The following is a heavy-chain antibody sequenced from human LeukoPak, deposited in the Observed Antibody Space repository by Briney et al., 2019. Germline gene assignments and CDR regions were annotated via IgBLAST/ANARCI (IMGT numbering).Heavy chain of an antibody. CDR2: MYYSGNT. D-gene: IGHD2-21*02. CDR3: ARDFTKTASPDAFDV. V-gene: IGHV4-31*03. CDR1: GDSISNGGYH. J-gene: IGHJ3*01. Sequence: SETLSLTCTVSGDSISNGGYHWTWIRQHPGKGLEWIGYMYYSGNTDSAPSLRSRLTISIDTSKNQFSLRLDSVTVADTAVYYCARDFTKTASPDAFDVWGHGTLVAVSS.